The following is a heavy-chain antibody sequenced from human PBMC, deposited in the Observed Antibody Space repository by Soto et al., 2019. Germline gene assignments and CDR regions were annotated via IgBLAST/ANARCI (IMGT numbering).Heavy chain of an antibody. J-gene: IGHJ6*02. D-gene: IGHD1-26*01. V-gene: IGHV3-30*18. Sequence: QPGGSVRLSCAASGFTFSSYGMHWVRQAPGKGLEWVAVISYDGSNKYYADSVKGRFTISRDNSKNTLYLQMNSLRAEDTAVYYCAKDGIVGAPFLFSYYYGMDVWGQGTTVTVSS. CDR1: GFTFSSYG. CDR3: AKDGIVGAPFLFSYYYGMDV. CDR2: ISYDGSNK.